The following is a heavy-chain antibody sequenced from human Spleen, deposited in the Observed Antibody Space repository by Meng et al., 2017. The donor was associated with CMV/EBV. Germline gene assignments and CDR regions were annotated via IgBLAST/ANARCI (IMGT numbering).Heavy chain of an antibody. CDR2: INPSGDTT. CDR1: YY. Sequence: YYIQWVRQAPGQGLEWMGIINPSGDTTNFAQKFQGRVTITTDESTSTAYMELSSLRSEDTAVYYCAREGGSLRDILTGYYRSYFDYWGQGTLVTVSS. CDR3: AREGGSLRDILTGYYRSYFDY. V-gene: IGHV1-46*01. J-gene: IGHJ4*02. D-gene: IGHD3-9*01.